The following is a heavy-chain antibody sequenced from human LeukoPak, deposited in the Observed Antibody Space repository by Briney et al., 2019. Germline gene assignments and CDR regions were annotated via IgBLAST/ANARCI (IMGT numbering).Heavy chain of an antibody. D-gene: IGHD2-15*01. V-gene: IGHV4-59*08. CDR2: IYYSGST. J-gene: IGHJ4*02. CDR3: ARLLRYCSGGSCYSGGFDY. Sequence: SETLSLTCTVSGGSISSYYWSWIRQPPGKGLEWIGYIYYSGSTNYNPSLKTRVTISVDTSKNQFSLKLSSVTAADTAVYYCARLLRYCSGGSCYSGGFDYWGQGTLVTVSS. CDR1: GGSISSYY.